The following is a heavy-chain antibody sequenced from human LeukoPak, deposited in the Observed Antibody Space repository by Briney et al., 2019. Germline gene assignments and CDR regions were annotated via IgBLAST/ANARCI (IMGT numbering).Heavy chain of an antibody. CDR1: GFTLCSYI. D-gene: IGHD2-8*01. V-gene: IGHV3-48*04. CDR2: ISSSISTI. J-gene: IGHJ6*03. Sequence: GGSLRLSSAASGFTLCSYIMNCVADGPGERGGWGSYISSSISTIYYADSVKGRFTISRDNAKNSLYLQMNSLRAEDRAVYYCARRVGGYCTNGVCSLYYYYYYMDVWGKGTTVTVSS. CDR3: ARRVGGYCTNGVCSLYYYYYYMDV.